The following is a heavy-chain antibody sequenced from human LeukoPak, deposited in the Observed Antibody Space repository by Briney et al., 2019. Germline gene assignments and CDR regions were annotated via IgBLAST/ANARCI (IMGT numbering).Heavy chain of an antibody. CDR2: IYYSGST. Sequence: SSETLSLTCTVSGGSISSGSYYWSWIRQHPGKGLEWIGYIYYSGSTYYNPSLKSRVTISVDTSKNQFSLKLSSVTAADTAVYYCARDLGYCSSTSCRYFDYWGQGTLVTVSS. CDR3: ARDLGYCSSTSCRYFDY. V-gene: IGHV4-31*03. J-gene: IGHJ4*02. D-gene: IGHD2-2*01. CDR1: GGSISSGSYY.